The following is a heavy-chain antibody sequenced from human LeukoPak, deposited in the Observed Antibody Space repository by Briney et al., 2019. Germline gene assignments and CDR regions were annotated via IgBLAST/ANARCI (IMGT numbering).Heavy chain of an antibody. CDR1: GDSITANSYY. CDR2: INFSGAA. Sequence: SETLSLTCTVSGDSITANSYYWGWIRQPPGKGLEWIGIINFSGAAYYTPSLKSRITIAVDTSKNQFSLKFTSMTVADTAVYYCARTRGSGYEYFDYWGQGTLVTVSS. D-gene: IGHD5-12*01. V-gene: IGHV4-39*07. CDR3: ARTRGSGYEYFDY. J-gene: IGHJ4*02.